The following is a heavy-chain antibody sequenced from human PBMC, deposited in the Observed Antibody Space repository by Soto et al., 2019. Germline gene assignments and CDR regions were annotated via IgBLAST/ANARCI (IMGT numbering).Heavy chain of an antibody. Sequence: GGSLRLSCAASGFTFTRYSMKWVRQAPGKGLEWVSSISSTTNYIYYGDSMKGRFTISRDNAKNSLYLEMNSLRAEDTAVYYCARESEDLTSNFDYWGQGTLVTVSS. CDR3: ARESEDLTSNFDY. V-gene: IGHV3-21*06. CDR1: GFTFTRYS. CDR2: ISSTTNYI. J-gene: IGHJ4*02.